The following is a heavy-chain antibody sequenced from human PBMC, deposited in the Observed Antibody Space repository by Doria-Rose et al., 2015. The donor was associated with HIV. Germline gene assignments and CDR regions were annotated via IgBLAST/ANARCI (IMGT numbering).Heavy chain of an antibody. V-gene: IGHV3-30*18. CDR2: VSFDGSTK. J-gene: IGHJ4*02. CDR3: AKDQHTDSFYFDS. Sequence: QVQLVQSGGGVVQPGRSLRLSCAASGFRFSSYGMHWVRRAPGKGLEWVAVVSFDGSTKKYADSVKGRFTISRDSSKNTLTLQMNSLRTEDTAVYYCAKDQHTDSFYFDSWGQGTPVTVPS. CDR1: GFRFSSYG. D-gene: IGHD2-21*02.